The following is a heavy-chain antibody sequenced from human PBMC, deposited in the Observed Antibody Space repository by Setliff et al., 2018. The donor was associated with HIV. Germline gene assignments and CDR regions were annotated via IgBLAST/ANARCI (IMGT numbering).Heavy chain of an antibody. D-gene: IGHD2-21*02. CDR1: GGTFSSRA. CDR2: IIPIFGTA. J-gene: IGHJ4*02. V-gene: IGHV1-69*13. Sequence: SVKVSCKASGGTFSSRAISWVRQAPGQGLEWMGGIIPIFGTANYAQKFQGRVTITADESTSTAYMELSSLRSEETAVYYCAAGYCGGDCYSRQSYFDYWGQGTLVTVSS. CDR3: AAGYCGGDCYSRQSYFDY.